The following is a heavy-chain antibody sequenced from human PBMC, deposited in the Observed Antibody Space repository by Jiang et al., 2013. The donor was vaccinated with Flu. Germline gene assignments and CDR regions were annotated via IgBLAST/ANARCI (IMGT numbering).Heavy chain of an antibody. CDR3: ARESRGRFLSIDY. J-gene: IGHJ4*02. CDR2: IYYSGIT. V-gene: IGHV4-59*01. CDR1: GGSISGYY. D-gene: IGHD3-3*01. Sequence: PGLVKPSETLSLTCTVSGGSISGYYWSWIRQPPGKGLEWIGYIYYSGITNFNPSLKSRVTISIDTSKNQFSLKLTSVTAADTAVYYCARESRGRFLSIDYWGQGTLVTVSS.